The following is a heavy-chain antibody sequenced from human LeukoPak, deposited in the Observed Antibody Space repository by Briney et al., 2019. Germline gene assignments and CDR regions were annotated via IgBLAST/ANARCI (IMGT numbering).Heavy chain of an antibody. CDR2: IYYSGST. Sequence: SETLSLTCTVSGGSISSYYWTWIRQPPGKGLEWIGYIYYSGSTNYNPSLKSRVTISVDTSKNQFSLKLSSVTAADTAVYYCARHGRITIFPDYWGQGTLVTVSS. D-gene: IGHD3-3*01. J-gene: IGHJ4*02. V-gene: IGHV4-59*08. CDR1: GGSISSYY. CDR3: ARHGRITIFPDY.